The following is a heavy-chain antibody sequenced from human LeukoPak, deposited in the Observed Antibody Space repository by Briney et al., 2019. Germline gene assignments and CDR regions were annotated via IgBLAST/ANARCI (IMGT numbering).Heavy chain of an antibody. CDR2: IIPIFGTA. CDR1: GGTFSSYA. D-gene: IGHD6-13*01. V-gene: IGHV1-69*06. CDR3: ARDRIAAAGALGWFDP. J-gene: IGHJ5*02. Sequence: ASVTVSCKASGGTFSSYAISWVRQAPGQGIEWMGGIIPIFGTANYAQKFQGRVTITADKSTSTAYMELSRLRSDDTAVYYCARDRIAAAGALGWFDPWGQGTLVTVSS.